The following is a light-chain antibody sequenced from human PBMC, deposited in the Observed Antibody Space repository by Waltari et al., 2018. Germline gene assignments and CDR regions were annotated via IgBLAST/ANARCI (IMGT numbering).Light chain of an antibody. J-gene: IGLJ3*02. Sequence: QSALTQPASVSGSPGQSITISCTATTSDIGTYNYVPWYQHHPGKAPKLMIYAVSNRPSGVSNRFSASQSGNTASLTISGLQAEDEADYYCSSYTSTDTWVFGGGTKLTVL. V-gene: IGLV2-14*03. CDR2: AVS. CDR3: SSYTSTDTWV. CDR1: TSDIGTYNY.